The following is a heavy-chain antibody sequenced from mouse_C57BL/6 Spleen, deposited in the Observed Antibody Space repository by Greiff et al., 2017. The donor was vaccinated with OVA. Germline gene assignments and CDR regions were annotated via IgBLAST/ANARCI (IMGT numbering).Heavy chain of an antibody. D-gene: IGHD2-5*01. CDR3: ARHEGGTYYSNLYYFDY. V-gene: IGHV1-62-2*01. Sequence: QVQLKESGAELVKPGASVKLSCKASGYTFTEYTIHWVKQRSGQGLEWIGWFYPGSGSIKYNEKFKDKATLTADKSSSTVYMELSRLTSEDSAVYFCARHEGGTYYSNLYYFDYWGQGTTLTVSS. CDR2: FYPGSGSI. CDR1: GYTFTEYT. J-gene: IGHJ2*01.